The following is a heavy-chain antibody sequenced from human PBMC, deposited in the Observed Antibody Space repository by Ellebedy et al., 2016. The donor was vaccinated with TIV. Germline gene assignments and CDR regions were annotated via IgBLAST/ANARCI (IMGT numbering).Heavy chain of an antibody. CDR3: IRGWYGVDY. Sequence: ASVKVSXKASRYTFTGYYIHWVRQAPGQGFQRMGWINLNNGATNYAQEFQGRVTMTRDTSISTAYMDLTRLISGDSAVYFCIRGWYGVDYWGQGTLVNVSS. CDR1: RYTFTGYY. J-gene: IGHJ4*02. V-gene: IGHV1-2*02. D-gene: IGHD6-19*01. CDR2: INLNNGAT.